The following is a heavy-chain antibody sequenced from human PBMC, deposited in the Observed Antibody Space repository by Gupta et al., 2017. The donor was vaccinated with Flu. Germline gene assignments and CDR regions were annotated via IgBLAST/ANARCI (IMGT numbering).Heavy chain of an antibody. CDR3: GRDHASVYGMDV. D-gene: IGHD2-2*01. CDR1: GASISSNTYF. J-gene: IGHJ6*02. Sequence: QLQESGPRPVRPSQTLSLTCRVSGASISSNTYFWSWIRHHPEKGLEWIGHVYYSGTVSYNPSFKSRVTISVDTSKNQFSLKLSSVTAADTAVYYCGRDHASVYGMDVWGLGTTVTVSS. V-gene: IGHV4-31*03. CDR2: VYYSGTV.